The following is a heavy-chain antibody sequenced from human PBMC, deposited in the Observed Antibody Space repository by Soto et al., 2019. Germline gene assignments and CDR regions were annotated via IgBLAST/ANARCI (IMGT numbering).Heavy chain of an antibody. V-gene: IGHV3-30-3*01. D-gene: IGHD5-12*01. CDR3: ARDLEKGYSGYDYEGFYYYYGMDV. CDR2: ISYDGSNK. J-gene: IGHJ6*02. Sequence: GGSLRLSCAASGFTFSSYAMHWVRQAPGKGLEWVAVISYDGSNKYYADSVKGRFTISRDNSKNTLYLQMNSLRAEDTAVYYCARDLEKGYSGYDYEGFYYYYGMDVWGQGTTVTVSS. CDR1: GFTFSSYA.